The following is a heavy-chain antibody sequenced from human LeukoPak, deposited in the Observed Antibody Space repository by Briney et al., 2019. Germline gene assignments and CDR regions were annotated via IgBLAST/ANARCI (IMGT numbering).Heavy chain of an antibody. CDR3: ARHLPRRLDILTGYYY. CDR2: IYYSGST. V-gene: IGHV4-39*01. CDR1: GGSISSSSYY. Sequence: SETLSLTCTVSGGSISSSSYYWGWIRQPPGKGLEWIGSIYYSGSTYYNPSLKSRVTISVDTSKNQFSLKLSSVTAADTAVYYCARHLPRRLDILTGYYYWGQGTLVTVSS. D-gene: IGHD3-9*01. J-gene: IGHJ4*02.